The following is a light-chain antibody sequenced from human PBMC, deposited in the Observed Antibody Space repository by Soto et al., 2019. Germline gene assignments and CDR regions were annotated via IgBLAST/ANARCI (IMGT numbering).Light chain of an antibody. Sequence: QSVLTQQPSASGTPGQKVTISCSGRRSNIGSNTVTWYQHLPGTAPKLLIYSNDQRPSGVPDRFSGSKSGTSASLAISGLKSDDEADYDCASWDDSRKGVVFGGGTLLTVL. V-gene: IGLV1-44*01. J-gene: IGLJ2*01. CDR1: RSNIGSNT. CDR2: SND. CDR3: ASWDDSRKGVV.